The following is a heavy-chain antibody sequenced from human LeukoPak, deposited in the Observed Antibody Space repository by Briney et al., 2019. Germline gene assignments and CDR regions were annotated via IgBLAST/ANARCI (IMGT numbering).Heavy chain of an antibody. CDR2: ISSSSSYI. CDR1: GFTFSSYS. D-gene: IGHD3-10*01. V-gene: IGHV3-21*01. CDR3: ARGSYGSGSEFDY. Sequence: PGGSLRLSCAASGFTFSSYSMNWVRQAPGKGLEWVSSISSSSSYIYYADSVKGRFTISGDNAKNSLYLQMNSLRAEDTAVYYCARGSYGSGSEFDYWGQGTLVTVSS. J-gene: IGHJ4*02.